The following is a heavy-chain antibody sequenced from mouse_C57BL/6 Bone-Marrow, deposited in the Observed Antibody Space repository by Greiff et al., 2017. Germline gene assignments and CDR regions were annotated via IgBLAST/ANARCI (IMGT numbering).Heavy chain of an antibody. J-gene: IGHJ4*01. V-gene: IGHV1-15*01. CDR3: TRGVTTDYAMDY. Sequence: VQLQESGAELVRPGASVTLSCKASGYTFTDYEMHWVKQTPVHGLEWIGAIDPETGGTAYNQKFKGKAILTADKSSSTAYMELRSLTSEDSAVYYCTRGVTTDYAMDYWGQGTSVTVSS. D-gene: IGHD2-2*01. CDR2: IDPETGGT. CDR1: GYTFTDYE.